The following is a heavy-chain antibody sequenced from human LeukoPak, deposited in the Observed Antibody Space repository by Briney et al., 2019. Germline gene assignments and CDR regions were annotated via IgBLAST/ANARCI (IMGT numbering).Heavy chain of an antibody. D-gene: IGHD2-21*01. J-gene: IGHJ5*02. CDR2: INHSGST. CDR3: ARDHGLFHMFDP. CDR1: GGSFSGYY. Sequence: PSETLSLTCAVYGGSFSGYYWSWIRQPPGKGLEWIGEINHSGSTNYNPSLKSRVTISIDTSKNQSSLKLSSVTAADTAVYYCARDHGLFHMFDPWGQGTLVTVSS. V-gene: IGHV4-34*01.